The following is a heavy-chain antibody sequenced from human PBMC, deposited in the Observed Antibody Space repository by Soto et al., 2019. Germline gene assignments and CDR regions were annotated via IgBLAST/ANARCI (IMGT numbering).Heavy chain of an antibody. Sequence: GGSLRLSXAASGFTFSTYAMSWVRQAPGKGLEWVSAISGSGGSTFYADSVKGRFTISRDNSKSTLYLQVDSLRPEDAAVYYCARDPKTSGGQHWAFNYFDSWGQGTLVTVSS. CDR3: ARDPKTSGGQHWAFNYFDS. D-gene: IGHD7-27*01. J-gene: IGHJ4*02. CDR1: GFTFSTYA. V-gene: IGHV3-23*01. CDR2: ISGSGGST.